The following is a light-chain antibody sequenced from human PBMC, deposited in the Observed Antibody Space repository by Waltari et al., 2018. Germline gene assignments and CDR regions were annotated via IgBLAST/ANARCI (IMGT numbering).Light chain of an antibody. V-gene: IGLV2-23*02. CDR3: SSFAGSNTWV. J-gene: IGLJ1*01. Sequence: QSALTQPASVSGSPGQSIAVSCTGTSSDVGTYNLVSWYQHHPGKAPRFMIFEVTKRPSGVSNRFAGSKSGNTAARTIAGLQAEDEADYYRSSFAGSNTWVFGTGTKVTVL. CDR1: SSDVGTYNL. CDR2: EVT.